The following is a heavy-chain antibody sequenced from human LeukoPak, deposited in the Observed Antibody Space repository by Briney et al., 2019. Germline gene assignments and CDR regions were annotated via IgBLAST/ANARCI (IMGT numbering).Heavy chain of an antibody. V-gene: IGHV3-11*01. Sequence: PGGSLRLSCAASGFTFSDYYMSWIRQAPGKGLEWVSYISSSGSTIYYADSVKGRFTISRDNAKNSLYLQMNSLRAEDTAVYYCARDPNSYGNYYMDVWGKGTTVTVSS. CDR1: GFTFSDYY. CDR3: ARDPNSYGNYYMDV. D-gene: IGHD5-18*01. J-gene: IGHJ6*03. CDR2: ISSSGSTI.